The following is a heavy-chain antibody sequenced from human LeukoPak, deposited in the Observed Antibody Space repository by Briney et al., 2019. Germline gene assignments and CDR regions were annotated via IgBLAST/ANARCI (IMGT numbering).Heavy chain of an antibody. CDR1: GGTFSSYA. V-gene: IGHV1-69*04. J-gene: IGHJ4*02. Sequence: GSSVKVSCKASGGTFSSYAISWVRQAPGQGLEWMGRIIPILGIANYAQKFQGRVTITADKSTSTAYMELSSLRSEDTAVYYCARDFLAYSSGWYGLFDYWGQGTLVTVSS. CDR3: ARDFLAYSSGWYGLFDY. CDR2: IIPILGIA. D-gene: IGHD6-19*01.